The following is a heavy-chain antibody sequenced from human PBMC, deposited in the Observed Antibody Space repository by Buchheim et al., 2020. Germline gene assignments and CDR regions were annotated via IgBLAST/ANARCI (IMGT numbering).Heavy chain of an antibody. CDR2: ISYDGSNK. CDR3: AREGLRFLEWLPQTATLPD. J-gene: IGHJ4*02. D-gene: IGHD3-3*01. Sequence: QVQLVESGGGVVQPGRSLRLSCAASGFTFSSYAMHWVRQAPGKGLEWVAVISYDGSNKYYADSVKGRFTISRDNSKNTLSLQMNSLRAEDTAVYYCAREGLRFLEWLPQTATLPDWGQGTL. V-gene: IGHV3-30*04. CDR1: GFTFSSYA.